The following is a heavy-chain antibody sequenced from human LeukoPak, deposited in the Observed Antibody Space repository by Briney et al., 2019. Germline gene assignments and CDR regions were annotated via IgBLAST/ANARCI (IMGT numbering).Heavy chain of an antibody. Sequence: GGSLRLSCAASGVTFSSYGMTWVRQAPGRGLEWVSASSGSGDSTYYADSVRGRFTVSRDNAKSSLYLQMNSLRSDDTAIYYCARDPYNGNYGDSYYYYMDVWGKGTSVTISS. D-gene: IGHD1-26*01. CDR3: ARDPYNGNYGDSYYYYMDV. J-gene: IGHJ6*03. V-gene: IGHV3-23*01. CDR2: SSGSGDST. CDR1: GVTFSSYG.